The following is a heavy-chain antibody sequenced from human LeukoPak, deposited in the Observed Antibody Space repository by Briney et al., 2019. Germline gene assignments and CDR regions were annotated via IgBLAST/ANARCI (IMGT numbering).Heavy chain of an antibody. V-gene: IGHV4-59*01. J-gene: IGHJ2*01. CDR2: IYYSGST. CDR3: ARTLDGYNFSSWYFDL. CDR1: GGSISSYY. Sequence: ASETLSLTCTVSGGSISSYYWSWIRQPPGKGLEWIGYIYYSGSTNYNPSLKSRVTISVDTSKNQFSLKLSSVTAADTAVYYCARTLDGYNFSSWYFDLWGRGTLVTVSS. D-gene: IGHD5-24*01.